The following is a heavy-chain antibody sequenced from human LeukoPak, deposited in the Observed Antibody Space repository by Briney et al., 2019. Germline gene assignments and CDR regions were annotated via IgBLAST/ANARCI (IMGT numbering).Heavy chain of an antibody. CDR1: GFTFSSYA. CDR2: ISYDGSNK. D-gene: IGHD2-15*01. CDR3: ARALGYCSGGSCYSAYYYYGMDV. Sequence: GGSLRLSCAASGFTFSSYAMHWVRQAPGKGLEWVAVISYDGSNKYYADSVKGRFTISRDNSKNTLYLQMNSPRAEDTAVYYCARALGYCSGGSCYSAYYYYGMDVWGQGTTVTVSS. V-gene: IGHV3-30*04. J-gene: IGHJ6*02.